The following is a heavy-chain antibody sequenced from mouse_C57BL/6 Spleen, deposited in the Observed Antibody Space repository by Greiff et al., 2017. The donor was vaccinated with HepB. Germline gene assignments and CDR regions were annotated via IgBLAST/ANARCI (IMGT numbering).Heavy chain of an antibody. Sequence: EVQRVESEGGLVQPGSSMKLSCTASGFTFSDYYMAWVRQVPEKGLEWVANINYDGSSTYYLDSLKSRFIISRDNAKNILYLQMSSLKSEDTATYYCARDTSTVVAPYWYFDVWGTGTTVTVSS. D-gene: IGHD1-1*01. J-gene: IGHJ1*03. CDR1: GFTFSDYY. V-gene: IGHV5-16*01. CDR2: INYDGSST. CDR3: ARDTSTVVAPYWYFDV.